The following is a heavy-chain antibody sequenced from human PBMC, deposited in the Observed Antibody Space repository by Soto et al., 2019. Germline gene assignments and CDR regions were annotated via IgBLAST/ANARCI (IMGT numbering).Heavy chain of an antibody. D-gene: IGHD3-10*01. CDR1: GGSFSGYY. V-gene: IGHV4-34*01. Sequence: SETLSLTCAVYGGSFSGYYWSWIRQPPGKGPEWIGEINHSGSTNYNPSLKSRVTISVDTSKNQFSLKLSSVTAADTAVYYCARGGVLWFGELFSYYYYGMDVWGQGTTVTVSS. CDR3: ARGGVLWFGELFSYYYYGMDV. J-gene: IGHJ6*02. CDR2: INHSGST.